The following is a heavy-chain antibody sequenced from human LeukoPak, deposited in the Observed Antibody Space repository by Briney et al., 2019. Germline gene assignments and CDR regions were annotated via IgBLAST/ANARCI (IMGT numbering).Heavy chain of an antibody. Sequence: GASVTVSCKASGYTFTSYYMHWVRQAPGQGLEWMGIINPSGGSTSYAQKFQGRVTMTRDTSTSTVYMELSSLRSEDTAVYYCARNPHGSGSYRYYFDYWGQGTLVTVSS. CDR3: ARNPHGSGSYRYYFDY. D-gene: IGHD3-10*01. CDR2: INPSGGST. V-gene: IGHV1-46*01. CDR1: GYTFTSYY. J-gene: IGHJ4*02.